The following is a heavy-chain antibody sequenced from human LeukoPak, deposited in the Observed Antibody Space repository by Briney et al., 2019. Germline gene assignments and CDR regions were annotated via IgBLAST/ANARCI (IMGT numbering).Heavy chain of an antibody. CDR1: GGSFSGYY. J-gene: IGHJ4*02. D-gene: IGHD1-1*01. CDR3: ARRAYSAAYWKHFDY. V-gene: IGHV4-34*01. CDR2: INHSGST. Sequence: SETLSLTCAVYGGSFSGYYWSWIRQPPGKGLEWIGEINHSGSTNYNPSLKSRVIISLDKSNNHFSLKLNSVTAADTAVYFCARRAYSAAYWKHFDYWGQGTLVTVSS.